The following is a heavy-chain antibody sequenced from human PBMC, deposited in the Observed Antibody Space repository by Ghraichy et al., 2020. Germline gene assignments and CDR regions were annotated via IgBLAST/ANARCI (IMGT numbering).Heavy chain of an antibody. CDR2: ISSNGGST. J-gene: IGHJ4*02. D-gene: IGHD3-22*01. V-gene: IGHV3-64D*06. CDR1: GFTFSSYA. Sequence: GGSLRLSCSASGFTFSSYAMHWVRQAPGKGLEYVSAISSNGGSTYYADSVKGRFTISRDNSKNTLYLQMSSLRAEDTAVYYCVKDLRYYDSSGYLFDYWGQGTLVTVSS. CDR3: VKDLRYYDSSGYLFDY.